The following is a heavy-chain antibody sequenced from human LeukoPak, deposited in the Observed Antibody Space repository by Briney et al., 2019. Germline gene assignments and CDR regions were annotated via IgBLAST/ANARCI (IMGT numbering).Heavy chain of an antibody. CDR3: ARDLVVADALDY. D-gene: IGHD2-15*01. CDR1: GGSINSYY. Sequence: SETLSLTCTVSGGSINSYYWSWIRQPAGKGLEWIGRIYTSGSTNYNPSLKSRVTMSVDTSKNQFSLKLSSVTAADTAVYYCARDLVVADALDYWGQGTLVTVSS. J-gene: IGHJ4*02. V-gene: IGHV4-4*07. CDR2: IYTSGST.